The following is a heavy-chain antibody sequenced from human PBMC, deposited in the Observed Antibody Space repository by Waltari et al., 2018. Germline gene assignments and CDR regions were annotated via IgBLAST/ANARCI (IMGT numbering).Heavy chain of an antibody. CDR1: GGSISSGSYY. J-gene: IGHJ4*02. Sequence: QVQLQESGPGLVKPSQTLSLTCTVSGGSISSGSYYWSWIRQPAGKGLEWIGYIYTSGSTTSNPSLKSRVTISVDTSKNQFSLKLSSVTAADTAVYYCAREVYGDSNFDYWGQGTLVTVSS. CDR2: IYTSGST. V-gene: IGHV4-61*09. D-gene: IGHD4-17*01. CDR3: AREVYGDSNFDY.